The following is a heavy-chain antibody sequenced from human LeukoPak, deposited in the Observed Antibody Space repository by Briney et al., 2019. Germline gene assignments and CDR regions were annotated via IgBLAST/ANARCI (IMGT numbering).Heavy chain of an antibody. Sequence: ASVKVSCKVSGYTLTELSMHWVRQAPGKGLEWMGGFDPEDGETIYAQKFQGRVTMTEDTSTDTAYMELSSLRSDDTAVYYCATFGQGSSWYSHYFDYWGQGTLVTVSS. V-gene: IGHV1-24*01. CDR1: GYTLTELS. CDR2: FDPEDGET. CDR3: ATFGQGSSWYSHYFDY. J-gene: IGHJ4*02. D-gene: IGHD6-13*01.